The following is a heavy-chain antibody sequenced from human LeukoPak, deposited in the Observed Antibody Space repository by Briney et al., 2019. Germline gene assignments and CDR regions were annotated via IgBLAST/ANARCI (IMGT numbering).Heavy chain of an antibody. Sequence: ASVKVSCKASGYTFTGYYMHWVRQAPGQGLEWMGWINPNSGGTNYAQKFQGRVTMTRDTSISTAYMELSRLRSDDTAVYYCARFPLPWELSSIRFDPWGQGTLVTVYS. CDR2: INPNSGGT. D-gene: IGHD3-16*02. J-gene: IGHJ5*02. CDR3: ARFPLPWELSSIRFDP. CDR1: GYTFTGYY. V-gene: IGHV1-2*02.